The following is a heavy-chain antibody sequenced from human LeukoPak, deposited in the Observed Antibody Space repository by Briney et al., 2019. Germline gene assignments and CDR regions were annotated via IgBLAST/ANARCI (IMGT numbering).Heavy chain of an antibody. Sequence: GGSLRLSCAASGFTFSTYGMHWVRQAPGKGLEWVVITSYDGTNKYYADSVKGRFTISRDNSKNTLYLQMNSLRAEDTAVYYCAKGLVGTHYFDYWGQGTLVTVSS. D-gene: IGHD1-26*01. CDR1: GFTFSTYG. CDR2: TSYDGTNK. CDR3: AKGLVGTHYFDY. V-gene: IGHV3-30*18. J-gene: IGHJ4*02.